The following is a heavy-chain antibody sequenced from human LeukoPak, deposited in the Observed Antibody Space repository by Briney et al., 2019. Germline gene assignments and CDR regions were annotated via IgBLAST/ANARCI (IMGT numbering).Heavy chain of an antibody. Sequence: GGSPRLSCAASGLTFSSHSMSWVRQAPGQGLEWVSSIRGSGGTTYYADSVQGRSTISRDNSKNTLYLQMNSLRAEDTAIYYCANDLPGRTWFDTWGQGTLVTVSS. CDR3: ANDLPGRTWFDT. V-gene: IGHV3-23*01. J-gene: IGHJ5*02. D-gene: IGHD3/OR15-3a*01. CDR2: IRGSGGTT. CDR1: GLTFSSHS.